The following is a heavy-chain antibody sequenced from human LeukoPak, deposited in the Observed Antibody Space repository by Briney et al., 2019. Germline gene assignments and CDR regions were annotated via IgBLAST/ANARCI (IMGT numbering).Heavy chain of an antibody. CDR2: IIPIFGTA. D-gene: IGHD5-24*01. Sequence: ASVKVSCKASGDTFSSYAISWVRQAPGQGLEWMGGIIPIFGTANYAQKFQGRVTITADESTSTAYMELSSLRSEDTAVYYCARDGEMATISPYFDYWGQGTLVTVSS. CDR1: GDTFSSYA. J-gene: IGHJ4*02. V-gene: IGHV1-69*13. CDR3: ARDGEMATISPYFDY.